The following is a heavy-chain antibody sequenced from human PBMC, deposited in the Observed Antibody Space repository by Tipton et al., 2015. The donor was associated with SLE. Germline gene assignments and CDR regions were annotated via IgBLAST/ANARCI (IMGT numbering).Heavy chain of an antibody. CDR3: ARGSSAFEI. CDR2: IYYSGST. V-gene: IGHV4-59*01. J-gene: IGHJ3*02. Sequence: TLSLTCTVSSDSIRNYWSWVRQPPGKGLEWIGYIYYSGSTNCNSSLESRLTISVDTSKNQFSLKLNSVTAADTAVYYCARGSSAFEIWGQGTLVTVSS. CDR1: SDSIRNY. D-gene: IGHD3-10*01.